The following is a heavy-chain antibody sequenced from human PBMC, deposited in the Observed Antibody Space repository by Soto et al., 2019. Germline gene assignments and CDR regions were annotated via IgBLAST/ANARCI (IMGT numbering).Heavy chain of an antibody. D-gene: IGHD6-19*01. J-gene: IGHJ4*02. Sequence: GASVKVSCKASGYTFTSYGISWVRQAPGQGLEWMGWISAYNGNTNYAQKLQGRVTMTTDTSTSTAYMELRSLRSDDTAVYYCARDSQTDSSGWYSDYWGQGTLVTVSS. CDR2: ISAYNGNT. CDR3: ARDSQTDSSGWYSDY. V-gene: IGHV1-18*01. CDR1: GYTFTSYG.